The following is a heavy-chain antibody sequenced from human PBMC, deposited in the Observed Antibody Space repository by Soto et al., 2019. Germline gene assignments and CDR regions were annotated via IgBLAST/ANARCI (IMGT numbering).Heavy chain of an antibody. CDR3: AREGRGDAFDI. CDR2: IYYSGST. D-gene: IGHD1-26*01. Sequence: SETLSLTCTVSCGSISSYYWSCIRQPPGKGLEWIGYIYYSGSTNYNPSLKSRVTISVDTSKNQFSLKLSSVTAADTAVYYCAREGRGDAFDIWGQGTRVTVS. CDR1: CGSISSYY. V-gene: IGHV4-59*01. J-gene: IGHJ3*02.